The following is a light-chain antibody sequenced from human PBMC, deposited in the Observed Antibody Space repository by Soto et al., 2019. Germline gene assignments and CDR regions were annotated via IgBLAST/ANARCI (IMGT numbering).Light chain of an antibody. CDR2: GAS. J-gene: IGKJ1*01. Sequence: EIVMTQSPATLSVSPGERATLSCRASQSVGSKLAWYQQKPGQAPRLLIYGASTRATGIPARFSGSGSGTECTLTISSLQSEDFAIYFCQQYNNWPPDRTFGQGTKVEI. CDR3: QQYNNWPPDRT. V-gene: IGKV3-15*01. CDR1: QSVGSK.